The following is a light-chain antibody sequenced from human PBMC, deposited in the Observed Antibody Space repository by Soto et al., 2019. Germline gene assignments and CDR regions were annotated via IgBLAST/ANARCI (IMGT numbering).Light chain of an antibody. V-gene: IGLV2-23*01. CDR3: CSYAGSSTLV. Sequence: QSALTQPASVAGSPGQSITISCTGTSSNIGSYDLVSWYQQYPGKAPKLMIYEGSQRPSGVSNRFSVSKSGNTASLTISGLQAEDEADYYCCSYAGSSTLVFGGGTKLTVL. J-gene: IGLJ2*01. CDR1: SSNIGSYDL. CDR2: EGS.